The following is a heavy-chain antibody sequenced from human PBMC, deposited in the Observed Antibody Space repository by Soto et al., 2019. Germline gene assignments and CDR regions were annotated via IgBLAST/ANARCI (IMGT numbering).Heavy chain of an antibody. CDR3: ARDRYSGSYGGDY. CDR2: IIPILGIA. CDR1: GGTFSSYT. D-gene: IGHD1-26*01. V-gene: IGHV1-69*08. J-gene: IGHJ4*02. Sequence: QVQLVQSGAEVKKPGSSVKVSCKASGGTFSSYTISWVRQAPGQGLEWMGRIIPILGIANYAQKFQGRVTITADKSMSTAYMELSSLRSEDTAVYYCARDRYSGSYGGDYWGQGTLVTVSS.